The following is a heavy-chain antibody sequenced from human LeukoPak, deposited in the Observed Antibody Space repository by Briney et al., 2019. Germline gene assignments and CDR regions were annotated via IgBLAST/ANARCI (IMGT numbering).Heavy chain of an antibody. Sequence: PGGSLRLSCAASGFTVGSNYMTWVRQAPGKGLEWVSVINAGGSTYYADSVKGRFTISRDNSKNTLYLQMNSLRVEDTAVYYCARTYGSYRHDYYFDNWGQGTLVTVSS. V-gene: IGHV3-53*01. CDR1: GFTVGSNY. CDR3: ARTYGSYRHDYYFDN. CDR2: INAGGST. D-gene: IGHD3-16*02. J-gene: IGHJ4*02.